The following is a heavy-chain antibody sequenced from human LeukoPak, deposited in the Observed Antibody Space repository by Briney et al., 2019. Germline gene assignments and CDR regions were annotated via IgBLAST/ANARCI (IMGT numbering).Heavy chain of an antibody. J-gene: IGHJ3*02. Sequence: PGRSLRLSCAASGFTFSSYSMNWVRQAPGEGLEWVSSIGGSSSSIYYADSVKGRFTISRDNAKNSLYLQMNSLRAEDTAVYYCAREVGEAFDIWGQGTMVTVSS. CDR3: AREVGEAFDI. D-gene: IGHD3-16*01. V-gene: IGHV3-21*01. CDR1: GFTFSSYS. CDR2: IGGSSSSI.